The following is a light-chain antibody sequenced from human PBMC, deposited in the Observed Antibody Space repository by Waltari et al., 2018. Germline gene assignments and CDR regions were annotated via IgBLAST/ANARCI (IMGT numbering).Light chain of an antibody. J-gene: IGKJ3*01. V-gene: IGKV1-39*01. CDR2: TAS. CDR1: QSIRTL. Sequence: DIQMTQSASTLSASVGDRVTITCRASQSIRTLLNWYQQRPGKAPEHLVVTASTLQPGVPSRFSGGGSVTDLPLTISRLQPEDFATLYCQQSYSTPFTFGPGTKVHIK. CDR3: QQSYSTPFT.